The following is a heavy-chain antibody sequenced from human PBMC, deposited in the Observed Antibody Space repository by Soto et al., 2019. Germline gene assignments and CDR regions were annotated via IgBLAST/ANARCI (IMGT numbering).Heavy chain of an antibody. Sequence: QVQLVESGGGVVQPGRSLRLSCVASGFTLSSCGMHWVRQAPGKGLEWVAILWDDGSLEYYADSVKGRLTVSRDNSKNTLYVQMNSLRDEHTAVYYCARGAGSNHNHMDLWGRGTTVTVSS. J-gene: IGHJ6*03. V-gene: IGHV3-33*01. CDR2: LWDDGSLE. CDR1: GFTLSSCG. D-gene: IGHD6-13*01. CDR3: ARGAGSNHNHMDL.